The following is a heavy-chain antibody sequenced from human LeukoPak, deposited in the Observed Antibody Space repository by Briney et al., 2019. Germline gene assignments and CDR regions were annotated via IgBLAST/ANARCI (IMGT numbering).Heavy chain of an antibody. CDR1: GGSISSGGYS. J-gene: IGHJ4*02. Sequence: SQTLSLTCAVSGGSISSGGYSWSWIRQPPGKGLEWIGYIYHSGSTYYNPSLKSRVTISVDRSKNQFSLELSSVTAADTAVYYCASSLSGAYYFDYWGQGTLVTVSS. CDR2: IYHSGST. V-gene: IGHV4-30-2*01. CDR3: ASSLSGAYYFDY. D-gene: IGHD2-15*01.